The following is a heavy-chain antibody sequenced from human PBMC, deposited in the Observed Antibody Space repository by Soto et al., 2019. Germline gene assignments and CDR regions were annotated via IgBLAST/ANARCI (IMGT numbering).Heavy chain of an antibody. CDR1: GFTFSSYA. CDR2: ISGSGGST. V-gene: IGHV3-23*01. D-gene: IGHD3-10*01. CDR3: AKALPPYYYGSGSYPNADY. Sequence: PGGSLRLSCAASGFTFSSYAMSWVRQAPGKGLEWVSAISGSGGSTYYADSVKGWFTISRDNSKNTLYLQMNSLRAEDTAVYYCAKALPPYYYGSGSYPNADYWGQGTLVTVSS. J-gene: IGHJ4*02.